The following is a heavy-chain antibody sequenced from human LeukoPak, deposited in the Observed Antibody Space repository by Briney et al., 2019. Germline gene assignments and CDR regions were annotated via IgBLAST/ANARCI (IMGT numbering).Heavy chain of an antibody. J-gene: IGHJ3*02. CDR1: GFTFDDYG. Sequence: GGSLRLSCAASGFTFDDYGMSWVRQAPGKGLEWVSGINWNGVSTGYADSVKGRFTISRDNANNSLYLQMDSLRAEDTALYYCARDDYYDSSDAFDIWGQGTMVTVSS. V-gene: IGHV3-20*04. CDR3: ARDDYYDSSDAFDI. CDR2: INWNGVST. D-gene: IGHD3-22*01.